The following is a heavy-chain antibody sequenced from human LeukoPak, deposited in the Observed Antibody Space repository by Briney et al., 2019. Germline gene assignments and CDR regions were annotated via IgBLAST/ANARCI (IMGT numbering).Heavy chain of an antibody. J-gene: IGHJ4*02. CDR3: ARQVIVGATRFDY. V-gene: IGHV5-51*01. Sequence: YWIGWVRQMPGKGLEWMGIIYPGDSDTRYSPSFQGQVTISADKSISTAYLQWSSLKASDTAMYYCARQVIVGATRFDYWGQGTLVTVSS. CDR2: IYPGDSDT. D-gene: IGHD1-26*01. CDR1: YW.